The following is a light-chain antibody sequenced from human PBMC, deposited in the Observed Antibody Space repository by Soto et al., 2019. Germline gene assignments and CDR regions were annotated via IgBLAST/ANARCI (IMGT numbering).Light chain of an antibody. CDR2: KAS. CDR3: QQYNSYSTWT. J-gene: IGKJ1*01. CDR1: QSISSW. Sequence: DIQMTQSPSTLSASIGDRVTITCRASQSISSWLAWYQQTPGRAPKLLIYKASSLESGVPSRFSGSGSGTEFTITISSLQPDDFATYYCQQYNSYSTWTFGQGNKVEIK. V-gene: IGKV1-5*03.